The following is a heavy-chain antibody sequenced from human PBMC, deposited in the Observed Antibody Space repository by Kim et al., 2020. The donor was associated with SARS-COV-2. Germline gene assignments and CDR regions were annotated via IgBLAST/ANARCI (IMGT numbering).Heavy chain of an antibody. CDR3: ARGLKSYYGTDV. J-gene: IGHJ6*02. V-gene: IGHV3-74*01. Sequence: YAVSVKGRCTTSRDNTKYTVWLAMNSLRAEDTAVYYCARGLKSYYGTDVWGQGTTVTVSS.